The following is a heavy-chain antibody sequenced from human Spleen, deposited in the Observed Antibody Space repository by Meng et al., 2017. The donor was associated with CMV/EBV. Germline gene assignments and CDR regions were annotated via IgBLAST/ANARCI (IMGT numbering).Heavy chain of an antibody. Sequence: TCSSEDMSWVRQAPGKGLEWVSAISGSGGSTYYEDSVKGRFTISRDNSKNTLYLQMNSLRAEDTAVYYCAKDRDVAVAGTGTYNWFDPWGQGTLVTVSS. CDR2: ISGSGGST. J-gene: IGHJ5*02. V-gene: IGHV3-23*01. D-gene: IGHD6-19*01. CDR3: AKDRDVAVAGTGTYNWFDP. CDR1: TCSSED.